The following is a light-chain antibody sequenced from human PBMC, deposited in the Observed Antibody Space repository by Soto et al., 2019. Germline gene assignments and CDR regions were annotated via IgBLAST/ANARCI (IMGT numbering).Light chain of an antibody. Sequence: EIVLTQSPGTLSLSPGERATLSCRTSQSVISSYLAWYQQKPGQAPRLLIYGASTRATGIPDRFSGSGSGTDFTLSISRLEPEDFAVYYCQQYGTSFWTFGQGTKVEIK. J-gene: IGKJ1*01. CDR1: QSVISSY. CDR3: QQYGTSFWT. CDR2: GAS. V-gene: IGKV3-20*01.